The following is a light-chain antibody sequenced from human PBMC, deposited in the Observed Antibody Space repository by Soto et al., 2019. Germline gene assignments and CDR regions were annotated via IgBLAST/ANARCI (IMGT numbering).Light chain of an antibody. CDR3: QQWRT. CDR1: QNIRDW. J-gene: IGKJ1*01. V-gene: IGKV1-5*01. CDR2: DAS. Sequence: GDRVTITCRASQNIRDWLAWYQQKPGKAPKLLIYDASNLESGVPSRFTGSGSGTEFTLTISSLQPDDFATYYCQQWRTFGQGTKVDIK.